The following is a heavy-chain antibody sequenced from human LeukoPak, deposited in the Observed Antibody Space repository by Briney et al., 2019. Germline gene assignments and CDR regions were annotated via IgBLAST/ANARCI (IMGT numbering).Heavy chain of an antibody. CDR1: GYTFTSYG. D-gene: IGHD6-19*01. Sequence: GASVKVSCKASGYTFTSYGISWVRQAPGQGLEWMGWISAYNGNTNYAQKLQGRVTMTTDTSTSTAYMELRSLRSDDTAVYYCARGGLLGSSGWYGLDYWGQGTLVTVSS. V-gene: IGHV1-18*01. CDR3: ARGGLLGSSGWYGLDY. CDR2: ISAYNGNT. J-gene: IGHJ4*02.